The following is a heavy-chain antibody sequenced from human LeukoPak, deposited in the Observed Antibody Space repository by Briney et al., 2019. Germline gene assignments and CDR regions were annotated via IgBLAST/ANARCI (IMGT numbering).Heavy chain of an antibody. D-gene: IGHD2-21*02. CDR2: ISYTGTT. CDR1: GGSISSNY. CDR3: ARGGYCGGDCYFYY. Sequence: SETLSLTCTVSGGSISSNYWSWIRQPPGKGLEWIGYISYTGTTNYKSSLKSRVTISVDVSKNQFSLKLSSVTAADTAVYYRARGGYCGGDCYFYYWGQGTLVTVSS. V-gene: IGHV4-59*08. J-gene: IGHJ4*02.